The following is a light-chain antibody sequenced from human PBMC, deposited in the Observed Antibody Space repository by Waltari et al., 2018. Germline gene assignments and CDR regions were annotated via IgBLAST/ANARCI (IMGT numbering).Light chain of an antibody. J-gene: IGLJ3*02. CDR3: SMYMGSGIWV. V-gene: IGLV8-61*01. CDR2: QGN. Sequence: CYHQPPVLPPRKVIYQGNGRPAGVPDRFSGSILGNKAALTITGAHADDESDYDCSMYMGSGIWVFGGGTKLTVL.